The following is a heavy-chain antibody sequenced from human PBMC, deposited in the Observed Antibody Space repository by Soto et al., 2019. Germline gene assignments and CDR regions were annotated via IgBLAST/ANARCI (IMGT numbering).Heavy chain of an antibody. Sequence: QVQLQESGPGLVKPSQTLSLTCTVSGGSISSGDYYWSWIRQPPGKGLEWIGYIYYSGSTYYNPSLKSRVTISVDTSKNQFSLKLSSVTAADTAVYYCARGGDIVLVPAAMRVGYGMDVWGQGTTVTVSS. CDR2: IYYSGST. CDR3: ARGGDIVLVPAAMRVGYGMDV. J-gene: IGHJ6*02. CDR1: GGSISSGDYY. V-gene: IGHV4-30-4*01. D-gene: IGHD2-2*01.